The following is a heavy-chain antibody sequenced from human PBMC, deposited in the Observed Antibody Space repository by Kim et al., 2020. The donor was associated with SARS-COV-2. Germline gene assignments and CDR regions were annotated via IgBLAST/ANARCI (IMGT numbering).Heavy chain of an antibody. Sequence: SETLSLTCAVYGGSFSGYYWSWIRQPPGKGLEWIGEINHSGSTNYNPSLKSRVTISVDTSKNQFSLKLSSVTAADTAVYYCARMRFRNVVVVAATKRDAFDIWGQGTMVTVSS. D-gene: IGHD2-15*01. CDR1: GGSFSGYY. CDR3: ARMRFRNVVVVAATKRDAFDI. J-gene: IGHJ3*02. CDR2: INHSGST. V-gene: IGHV4-34*01.